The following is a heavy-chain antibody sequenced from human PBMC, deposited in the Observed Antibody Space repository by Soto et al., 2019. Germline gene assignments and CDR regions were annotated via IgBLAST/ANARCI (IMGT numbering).Heavy chain of an antibody. Sequence: QVQLQESGPGLVKPSETLSLTCTVSGGSISNYFWSWLRQPPGKGLEWIGYIYYSGSTNYNPSLRTRVTISVDTSKNRFSLKLSSVTAADTAVYYCARYPDTDGSGSYPNWFDPWGQGTLVTVSS. CDR2: IYYSGST. D-gene: IGHD3-10*01. CDR3: ARYPDTDGSGSYPNWFDP. V-gene: IGHV4-59*01. J-gene: IGHJ5*02. CDR1: GGSISNYF.